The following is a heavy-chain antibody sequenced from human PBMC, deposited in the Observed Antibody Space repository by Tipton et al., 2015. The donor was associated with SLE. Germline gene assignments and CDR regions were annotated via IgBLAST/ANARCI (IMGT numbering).Heavy chain of an antibody. CDR3: TTDLGLCAFDI. CDR1: GFTFSNAW. J-gene: IGHJ3*02. D-gene: IGHD7-27*01. Sequence: SLRLSCAASGFTFSNAWMSWVRQAPGKGLEWVGRIKSKTDGGTTDYAAPVKGRFTISRDDSKNTLYLQMNSLKTEDSAVYYCTTDLGLCAFDIWGQGTMVTVSS. V-gene: IGHV3-15*01. CDR2: IKSKTDGGTT.